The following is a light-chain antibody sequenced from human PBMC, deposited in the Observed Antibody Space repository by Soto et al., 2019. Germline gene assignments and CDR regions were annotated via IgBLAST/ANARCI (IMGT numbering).Light chain of an antibody. J-gene: IGLJ1*01. CDR1: SSDVGGYNY. CDR3: SSYTSINSYV. CDR2: EVS. Sequence: QSALSQPASVSGSPGQSITISCTGTSSDVGGYNYVSWYQQHPGKGPKLMIYEVSNRPSGVSNRFSGSRSGNTASLTISGLQAEDEADYYCSSYTSINSYVFGSGTKATVL. V-gene: IGLV2-14*01.